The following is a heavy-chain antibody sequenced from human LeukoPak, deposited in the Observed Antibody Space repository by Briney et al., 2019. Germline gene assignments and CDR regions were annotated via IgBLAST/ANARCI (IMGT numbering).Heavy chain of an antibody. CDR2: IWYDGSNK. CDR3: AKDQARNYYDSSGFDD. V-gene: IGHV3-33*06. D-gene: IGHD3-22*01. Sequence: GRSLRLSCAASGFTFSSYGMHWVRQAPGKGLEWVAVIWYDGSNKYYADSVKGRFTISRDNSKNTLYLQMNSLRAEDTAVYYCAKDQARNYYDSSGFDDWGQGTLVTVSS. CDR1: GFTFSSYG. J-gene: IGHJ4*02.